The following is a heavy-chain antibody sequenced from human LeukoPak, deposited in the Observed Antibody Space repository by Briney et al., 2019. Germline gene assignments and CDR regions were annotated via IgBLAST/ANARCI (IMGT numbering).Heavy chain of an antibody. Sequence: GSLRLSCAASGFTFSSYSMNWVRQAPGKGLEWVSSISSSSSYIYYADSVKGRFTISRDNAKNPLYLQMNSLRAEDMAVYYCARYSSASYYYYYMDVWGKGTTVTVSS. CDR1: GFTFSSYS. J-gene: IGHJ6*03. CDR2: ISSSSSYI. CDR3: ARYSSASYYYYYMDV. D-gene: IGHD6-25*01. V-gene: IGHV3-21*01.